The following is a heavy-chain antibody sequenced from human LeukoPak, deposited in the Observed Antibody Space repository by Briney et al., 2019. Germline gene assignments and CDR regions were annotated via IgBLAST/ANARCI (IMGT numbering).Heavy chain of an antibody. J-gene: IGHJ4*02. D-gene: IGHD5-12*01. Sequence: SETLSLTCTVSGDSISNYYWSWIRQPPGKGLEWIGYIYYSGSTNYNPSLKSRVTISVDTSKNQFSLKLNSVTAADTAVYFCAERSAYESLFDYWGQGTLVTVSS. CDR1: GDSISNYY. CDR3: AERSAYESLFDY. V-gene: IGHV4-59*08. CDR2: IYYSGST.